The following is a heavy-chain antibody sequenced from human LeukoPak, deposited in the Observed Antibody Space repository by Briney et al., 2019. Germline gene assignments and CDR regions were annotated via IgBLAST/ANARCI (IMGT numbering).Heavy chain of an antibody. Sequence: GGSLRLSCAASGFAFSTYGMHWVRQAPGKGLEWVAFTRYDGSHSEYEDSVKGRFSIARDDSKSTLYLQMNSLRAEDTGVYYCARDNSYGFMGCMDYWGQGTRVTVS. V-gene: IGHV3-30*02. D-gene: IGHD5-18*01. J-gene: IGHJ4*02. CDR3: ARDNSYGFMGCMDY. CDR2: TRYDGSHS. CDR1: GFAFSTYG.